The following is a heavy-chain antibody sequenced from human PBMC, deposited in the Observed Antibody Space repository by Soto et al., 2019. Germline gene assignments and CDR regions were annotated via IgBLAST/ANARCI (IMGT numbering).Heavy chain of an antibody. D-gene: IGHD3-10*01. V-gene: IGHV3-23*01. Sequence: EDLLLESGGGLVQPGGSLRLSCAASGFAFNSYAMTWVRQTPGKGLEWVATITGTSVSTNYADSVKGRFTISRDNSNNTLYLQMNSLRADDTAVYYCAKAYGSGTVYLDVWGKGATVTVSS. CDR1: GFAFNSYA. J-gene: IGHJ6*04. CDR2: ITGTSVST. CDR3: AKAYGSGTVYLDV.